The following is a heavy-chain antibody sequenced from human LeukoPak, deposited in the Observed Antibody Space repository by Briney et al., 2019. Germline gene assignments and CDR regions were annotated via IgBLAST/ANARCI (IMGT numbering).Heavy chain of an antibody. J-gene: IGHJ6*02. CDR3: ARGSPHDYDFWSGYYYYGMDV. CDR1: GDSITSGSYY. D-gene: IGHD3-3*01. V-gene: IGHV4-31*03. Sequence: SETLSLTCTVSGDSITSGSYYWAWIRQHPGKGLEWIGYIYYTGGTHYNPSLKSRLTISVDTSKNQFSLKLSSVTAADTAVYYCARGSPHDYDFWSGYYYYGMDVWGQGTTVTVSS. CDR2: IYYTGGT.